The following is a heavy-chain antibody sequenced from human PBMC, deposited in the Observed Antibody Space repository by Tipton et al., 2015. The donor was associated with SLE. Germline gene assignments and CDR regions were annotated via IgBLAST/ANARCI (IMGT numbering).Heavy chain of an antibody. CDR3: ARGKRDFWSGYYYYYYYYMDV. V-gene: IGHV4-34*01. J-gene: IGHJ6*03. Sequence: TLSLTCTVYGGSFSGYSWSWIRQTPGKGLEWIGEINHGGSTNYNPSLKSRVTISVDTSKNQFSLKLSSVTAADTAVYYCARGKRDFWSGYYYYYYYYMDVWGKGTTVTVSS. CDR2: INHGGST. CDR1: GGSFSGYS. D-gene: IGHD3-3*01.